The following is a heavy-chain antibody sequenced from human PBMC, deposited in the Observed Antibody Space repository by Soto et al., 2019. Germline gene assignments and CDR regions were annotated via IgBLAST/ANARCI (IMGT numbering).Heavy chain of an antibody. J-gene: IGHJ5*02. CDR2: IWYDGSNK. Sequence: QVQLVESGGGVVQPGRSLRLSCAASGFNFSSYGMHWVRQAPGKGLEWVAVIWYDGSNKYYADSVKGRFTISRDNSKNTLYLQMNSLRAEDTAVYYCARVGASSSWYWFDPWGQGTLVTVSS. CDR3: ARVGASSSWYWFDP. CDR1: GFNFSSYG. V-gene: IGHV3-33*01. D-gene: IGHD6-13*01.